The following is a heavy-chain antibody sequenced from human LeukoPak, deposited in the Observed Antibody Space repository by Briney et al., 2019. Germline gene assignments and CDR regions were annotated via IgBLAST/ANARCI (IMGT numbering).Heavy chain of an antibody. D-gene: IGHD3-22*01. V-gene: IGHV4-34*12. CDR1: GGSFSGYY. CDR3: ARAGYYDSSGYYFPYYFDY. J-gene: IGHJ4*02. CDR2: IIHSGST. Sequence: SETLSLTCAVYGGSFSGYYWSWIRQPPGKGLEWIGEIIHSGSTNYNPSLKSRVTISVDTSKNQFSLKLSSVTAADTAVYYCARAGYYDSSGYYFPYYFDYWGQGTLVTVSS.